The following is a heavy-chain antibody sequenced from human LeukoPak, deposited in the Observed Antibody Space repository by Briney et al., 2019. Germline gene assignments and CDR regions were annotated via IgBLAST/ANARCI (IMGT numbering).Heavy chain of an antibody. J-gene: IGHJ4*02. V-gene: IGHV3-74*01. Sequence: PGGSLRLSCAASGFTFSRFWMHWVRPPPGKGLVWVSRIETDGRTTNYADSVKGRFTISRDNAKNTVYLQMSSLRAEDTAVYYCATLNSFGSDYWGQGVLVTVSS. CDR1: GFTFSRFW. D-gene: IGHD3-3*01. CDR2: IETDGRTT. CDR3: ATLNSFGSDY.